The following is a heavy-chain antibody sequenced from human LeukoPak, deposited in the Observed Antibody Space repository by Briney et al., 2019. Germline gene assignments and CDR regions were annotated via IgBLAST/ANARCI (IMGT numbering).Heavy chain of an antibody. V-gene: IGHV4-59*01. Sequence: PSETLSLTCTVSGGSINIYSWSWIRQPPGKGLEYIGCFYNSGSTNYNPSLQSRVTMSVDTSKNQFSLKLSSVTAADTAVYYCARTYYYDSSGYTTYDAFDIWGQGTMVTVSS. CDR3: ARTYYYDSSGYTTYDAFDI. CDR1: GGSINIYS. D-gene: IGHD3-22*01. CDR2: FYNSGST. J-gene: IGHJ3*02.